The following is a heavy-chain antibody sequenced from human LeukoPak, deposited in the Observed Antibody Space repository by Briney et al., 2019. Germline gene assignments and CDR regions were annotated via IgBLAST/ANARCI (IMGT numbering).Heavy chain of an antibody. CDR1: GYTFTDYY. V-gene: IGHV1-2*02. Sequence: ASVKVSCKASGYTFTDYYMHWVRQAPGQGLEWTGWINPNSGGTNYAQKFQGRVTMTRDTSISTAYMELGRLRSDDTAVYYCARDLVTTRNYWGQGTLVTVSS. CDR3: ARDLVTTRNY. J-gene: IGHJ4*02. CDR2: INPNSGGT. D-gene: IGHD4-17*01.